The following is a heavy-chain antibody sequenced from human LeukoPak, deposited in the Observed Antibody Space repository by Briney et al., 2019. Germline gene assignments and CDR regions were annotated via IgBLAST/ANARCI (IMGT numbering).Heavy chain of an antibody. CDR2: IYYSGDT. V-gene: IGHV4-59*01. D-gene: IGHD6-13*01. Sequence: SETLSLTCTVSGDSISPYYWNWIRQSPGKGLEWIGYIYYSGDTNYNPSLKSRVTMSVDTSKNQFSLRLSSVTAADTAVYYCARSQQLIRTFDSWGQGTLVAVSS. CDR1: GDSISPYY. CDR3: ARSQQLIRTFDS. J-gene: IGHJ4*02.